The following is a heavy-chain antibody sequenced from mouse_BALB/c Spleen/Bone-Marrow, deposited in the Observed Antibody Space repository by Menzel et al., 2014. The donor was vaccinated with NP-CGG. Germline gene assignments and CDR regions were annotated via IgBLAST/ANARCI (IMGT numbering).Heavy chain of an antibody. CDR2: IWGDGNT. CDR1: GFSLTGYG. Sequence: VMLVESGPGPVAPSQRLSIPCTVSGFSLTGYGVNWVRQPPGKGLEWLGMIWGDGNTDYNSALKSRLSINKDNSKSQVFLKMNSLQTDDTARYYCAKWGFACWGQGTLVTVSA. V-gene: IGHV2-6-7*01. J-gene: IGHJ3*01. CDR3: AKWGFAC.